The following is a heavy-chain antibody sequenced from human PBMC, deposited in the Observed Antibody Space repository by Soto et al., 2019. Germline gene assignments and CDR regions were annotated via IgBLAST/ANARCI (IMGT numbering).Heavy chain of an antibody. J-gene: IGHJ4*02. V-gene: IGHV1-46*01. CDR3: ARDGQSSYSSGWYYFDY. CDR1: GYTFTSYY. Sequence: QVQLVQSGAEVKKPGASVKVSCKASGYTFTSYYMHWVRQAPGQGHEWMGIINPSGGSTSYAQKCQGRVTMTRDTSTSTVYMELSSLRSEDTAVYYCARDGQSSYSSGWYYFDYWGQGTLVTVSS. CDR2: INPSGGST. D-gene: IGHD6-19*01.